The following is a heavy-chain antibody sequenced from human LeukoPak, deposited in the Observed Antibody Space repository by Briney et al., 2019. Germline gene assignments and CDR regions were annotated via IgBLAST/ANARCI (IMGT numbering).Heavy chain of an antibody. CDR3: ARHFGSGFERWFDP. J-gene: IGHJ5*02. CDR1: GGSISTYY. D-gene: IGHD5-12*01. CDR2: IYYSGNT. Sequence: PSETLSLTCTVSGGSISTYYWSWIRQPPGKGLEWIGYIYYSGNTNYNPSLKSRVTISIDTSKNQFSLKLNSVTAADTAVYYCARHFGSGFERWFDPWGQGSLVIASA. V-gene: IGHV4-59*08.